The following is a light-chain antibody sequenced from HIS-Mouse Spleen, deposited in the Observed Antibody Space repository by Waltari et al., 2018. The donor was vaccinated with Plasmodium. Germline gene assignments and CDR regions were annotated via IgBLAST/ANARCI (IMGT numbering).Light chain of an antibody. J-gene: IGKJ2*01. CDR2: GAS. CDR3: QQYGSSPYT. V-gene: IGKV3-20*01. Sequence: EIVLKQSPGTLSLSPGERATLSCRASQSVSSSYLAWYQQKPGQAPRLLIYGASSMATGIPDRFSGSGSGTDFTLTISRLEPEDFAVYYCQQYGSSPYTFGQGTKLEIK. CDR1: QSVSSSY.